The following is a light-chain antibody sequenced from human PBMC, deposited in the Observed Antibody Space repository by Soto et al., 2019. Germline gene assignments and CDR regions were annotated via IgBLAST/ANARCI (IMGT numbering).Light chain of an antibody. CDR3: QQYYSTPLT. V-gene: IGKV4-1*01. Sequence: DIVMTQSPDSLAVSLGERATINCKSSQSVLYSSNNKNCLAWFQKKPGQPPKLLIFWASTREFGVPDRFSGRGSGTDFTLHITSLQAEDVAVYSCQQYYSTPLTFGGGTKVDIK. CDR2: WAS. CDR1: QSVLYSSNNKNC. J-gene: IGKJ4*01.